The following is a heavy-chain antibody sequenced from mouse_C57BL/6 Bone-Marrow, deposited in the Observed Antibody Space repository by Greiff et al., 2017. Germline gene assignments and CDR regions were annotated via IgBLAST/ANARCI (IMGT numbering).Heavy chain of an antibody. J-gene: IGHJ4*01. CDR3: ARRLNWDYAMDY. Sequence: EVQVVESGGGLVQPGGSLSLSCAASGFTFTDYYMSWVRQPPGKALEWLGFIRNKANGYTTEYSASVKGRFTISRDNSQSILYLQMNALRAENSATYYCARRLNWDYAMDYWGQGTSVTVSS. V-gene: IGHV7-3*01. D-gene: IGHD4-1*01. CDR2: IRNKANGYTT. CDR1: GFTFTDYY.